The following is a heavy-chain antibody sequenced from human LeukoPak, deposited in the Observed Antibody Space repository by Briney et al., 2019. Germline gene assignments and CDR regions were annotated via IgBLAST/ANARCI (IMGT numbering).Heavy chain of an antibody. D-gene: IGHD4-17*01. CDR2: ISGSGGST. Sequence: GGSLRLTCAASGFAFSSYAMSWVRQAPGKGLEWVSAISGSGGSTYYADSVKGRFTISRDNSKNTLYLQMNSLRAEDTAVYYCYLDYGDHAFDIWGQGTMVTVSS. CDR1: GFAFSSYA. J-gene: IGHJ3*02. CDR3: YLDYGDHAFDI. V-gene: IGHV3-23*01.